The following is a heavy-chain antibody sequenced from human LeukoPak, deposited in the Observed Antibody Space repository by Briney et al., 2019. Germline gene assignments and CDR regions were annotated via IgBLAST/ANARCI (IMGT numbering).Heavy chain of an antibody. D-gene: IGHD2-15*01. J-gene: IGHJ4*02. CDR3: ARAYYRGGGSCKLEY. Sequence: GESLQISCQGSGYSFNSYWIAWVRQMPGKGLEWMGIIYPGDSDTRYSPSFRGQITISADKSINTAYLRWSSLKASDTAMYYCARAYYRGGGSCKLEYWGQGTLVTVSS. V-gene: IGHV5-51*01. CDR1: GYSFNSYW. CDR2: IYPGDSDT.